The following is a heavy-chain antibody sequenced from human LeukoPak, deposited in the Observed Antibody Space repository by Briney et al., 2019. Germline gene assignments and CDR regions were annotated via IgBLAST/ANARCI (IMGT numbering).Heavy chain of an antibody. V-gene: IGHV4-4*07. J-gene: IGHJ4*02. Sequence: PSETLSLTCTISGGSISTYYWSWIRQPAGKGLEWIGLIYSSGSTSYNPSLKSRVTMSVDTSKKQFSLRLSSVTAADTAVYYCARTPIYYFDNSGYYNWGQGTLVTVSS. CDR1: GGSISTYY. CDR2: IYSSGST. D-gene: IGHD3-22*01. CDR3: ARTPIYYFDNSGYYN.